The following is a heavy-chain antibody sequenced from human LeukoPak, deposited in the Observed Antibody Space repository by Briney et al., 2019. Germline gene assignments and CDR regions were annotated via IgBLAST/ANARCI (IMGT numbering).Heavy chain of an antibody. J-gene: IGHJ4*02. D-gene: IGHD6-19*01. V-gene: IGHV3-21*01. CDR1: GFTFSSYS. CDR3: ARTVAGTGHISDY. CDR2: ISSSSSYI. Sequence: PGGSLRLSCAASGFTFSSYSMNWVRQAPGKGLEWVSSISSSSSYIYYADSVKGRFTISRDNAKNSLYLQMNSLRAEDTAVYYCARTVAGTGHISDYWGQGTLVTASS.